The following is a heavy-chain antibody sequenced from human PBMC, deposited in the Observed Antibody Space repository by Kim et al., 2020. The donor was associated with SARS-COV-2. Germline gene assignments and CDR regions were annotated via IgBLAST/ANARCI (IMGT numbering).Heavy chain of an antibody. J-gene: IGHJ3*02. CDR1: GFTFSTYW. Sequence: GGSLRLSCAASGFTFSTYWMHWVRQVPGKGLVWDSRVNGDGTEENYADSAKGRFTISRDNAKNTLYLQMNSLRAEDTAVYYCARDGRTGIIAPSAFDIWGRGTMVTVSS. CDR2: VNGDGTEE. CDR3: ARDGRTGIIAPSAFDI. V-gene: IGHV3-74*01. D-gene: IGHD1-26*01.